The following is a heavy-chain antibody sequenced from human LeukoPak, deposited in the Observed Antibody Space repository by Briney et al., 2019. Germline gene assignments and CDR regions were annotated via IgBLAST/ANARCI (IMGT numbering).Heavy chain of an antibody. CDR2: FDPEDGET. V-gene: IGHV1-24*01. CDR3: ATPMVRGVVIFDY. D-gene: IGHD3-10*01. J-gene: IGHJ4*02. CDR1: GYSITELS. Sequence: ASVKVSCKVSGYSITELSMHWVRQAPGKGLEWMGGFDPEDGETIYAQKLQGRVTMTEDTSTATAYMELSSLRSEDTAVYYCATPMVRGVVIFDYWGQGTLVTVSS.